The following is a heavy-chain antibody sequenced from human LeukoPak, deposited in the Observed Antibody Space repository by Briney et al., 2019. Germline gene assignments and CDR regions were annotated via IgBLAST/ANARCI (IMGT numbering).Heavy chain of an antibody. Sequence: AASVKVSCKASGYTFSSYYIHWVRQAPGQGLDWMGIINPKSNITVYAQKFQGRVSMTRDMSTNTVYMELSSLRSEDTAVYYCANTLPGDYYDSSGYYPFDYWGQGTLVTVSS. D-gene: IGHD3-22*01. CDR2: INPKSNIT. V-gene: IGHV1-46*01. CDR1: GYTFSSYY. J-gene: IGHJ4*02. CDR3: ANTLPGDYYDSSGYYPFDY.